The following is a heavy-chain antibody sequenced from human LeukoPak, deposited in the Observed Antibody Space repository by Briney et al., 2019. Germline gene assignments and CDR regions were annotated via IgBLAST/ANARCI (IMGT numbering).Heavy chain of an antibody. D-gene: IGHD4-17*01. CDR2: IYSGGST. V-gene: IGHV3-53*01. CDR3: ARPPTVTTRGYYFGY. J-gene: IGHJ4*02. CDR1: GFTVSSNY. Sequence: QTGGSLRLSCAASGFTVSSNYMSWVRQAPGKGLEWVSVIYSGGSTYYADSVKGRFTISRDNSKNTLYLQMNSLRAEDTAVYYCARPPTVTTRGYYFGYWGQGTLVTVSS.